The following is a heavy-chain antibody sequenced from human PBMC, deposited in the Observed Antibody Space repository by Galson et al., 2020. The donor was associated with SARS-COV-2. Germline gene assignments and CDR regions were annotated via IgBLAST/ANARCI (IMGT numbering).Heavy chain of an antibody. Sequence: SETLSLTCAVSGTSISSGSYSWNWIRQPPGKGLEWIRYISHSGGTYYNPSLKSRVTISGDRSKNQFSLRLSSVTAADTAVYYCARLHYGEYAPGAFDIWGPGTRVTVAS. CDR3: ARLHYGEYAPGAFDI. CDR1: GTSISSGSYS. V-gene: IGHV4-30-2*01. D-gene: IGHD4-17*01. J-gene: IGHJ3*02. CDR2: ISHSGGT.